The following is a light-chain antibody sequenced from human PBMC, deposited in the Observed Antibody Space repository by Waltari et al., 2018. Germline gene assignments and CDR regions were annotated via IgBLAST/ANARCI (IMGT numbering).Light chain of an antibody. CDR3: QQSYTTPPT. CDR1: QSISDY. V-gene: IGKV1-39*01. Sequence: DIQMTQSPSSLSASVGDRVTITWRASQSISDYLNWYQQKPGEAPQLLIYGASSLQRGVPSRFSGSGLGTDFTLTISSPQPEDFATYYCQQSYTTPPTFGGGTKVEIK. CDR2: GAS. J-gene: IGKJ4*01.